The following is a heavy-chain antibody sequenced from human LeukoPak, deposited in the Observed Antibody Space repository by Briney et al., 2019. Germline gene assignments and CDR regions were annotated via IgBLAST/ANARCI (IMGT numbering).Heavy chain of an antibody. D-gene: IGHD3-9*01. Sequence: PGGSLRLSCAASGFTFDDYTMHWVRQAPGKGLEWVSLISWDGGSTYYADSVKGRFTISRDNSKNSLYLQMNSLRTEDTALYYCAKEAGLRYSYYYFDYWGQGTLVTVSS. CDR1: GFTFDDYT. CDR2: ISWDGGST. CDR3: AKEAGLRYSYYYFDY. V-gene: IGHV3-43*01. J-gene: IGHJ4*02.